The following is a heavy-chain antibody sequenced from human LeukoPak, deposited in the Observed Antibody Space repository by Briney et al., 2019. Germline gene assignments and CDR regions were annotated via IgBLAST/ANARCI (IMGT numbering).Heavy chain of an antibody. CDR1: GFTFSSYS. CDR3: ARRGYSSGWYRLYYFDY. Sequence: PGGSLRLSCAASGFTFSSYSMNWVRQAPGKGLEWVSYISSSSSTIYYADSVKGRFTISRDNAKNSLYLQMNSLRAEDTAVYYCARRGYSSGWYRLYYFDYWGQGTLVTVSS. V-gene: IGHV3-48*01. J-gene: IGHJ4*02. D-gene: IGHD6-19*01. CDR2: ISSSSSTI.